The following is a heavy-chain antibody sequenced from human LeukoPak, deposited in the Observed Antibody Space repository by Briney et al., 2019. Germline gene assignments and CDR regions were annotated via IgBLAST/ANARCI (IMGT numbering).Heavy chain of an antibody. CDR2: ISPNSGGT. J-gene: IGHJ4*02. CDR3: AREEGSSGWYIYFDY. V-gene: IGHV1-2*06. CDR1: GYTFTGYY. Sequence: ASVKVSCKAPGYTFTGYYICWVRPAPGQRLGWMGRISPNSGGTNYAQKVQGRVTMTRDTSNSTAYMELSRLRSDDTAVYYCAREEGSSGWYIYFDYWGQGTLVTVSS. D-gene: IGHD6-19*01.